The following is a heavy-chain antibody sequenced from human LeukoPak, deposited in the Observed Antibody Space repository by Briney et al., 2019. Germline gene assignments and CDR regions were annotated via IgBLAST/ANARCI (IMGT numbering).Heavy chain of an antibody. Sequence: PGGSLRLSCAASGFSFSRYGFHWVRLAPGKGLEWVAVISFDGNTKYYADSVKGRITISRDNSKNTVHLQMNSLRPEDTSVYYCARDRGEDDYENSDSLYDAFDLWGQGTMVTVSA. J-gene: IGHJ3*01. CDR3: ARDRGEDDYENSDSLYDAFDL. D-gene: IGHD3-22*01. CDR1: GFSFSRYG. CDR2: ISFDGNTK. V-gene: IGHV3-30*03.